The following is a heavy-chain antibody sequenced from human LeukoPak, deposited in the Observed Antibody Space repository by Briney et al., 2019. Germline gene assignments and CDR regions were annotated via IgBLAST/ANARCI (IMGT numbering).Heavy chain of an antibody. D-gene: IGHD6-19*01. CDR2: IYYSGST. CDR1: GGSVSSGSYY. Sequence: PSETLSLTCTVSGGSVSSGSYYWSWIRQPPGRGLEWIGYIYYSGSTNYNPSLKSRVTISVDTSKNQFSLKLSSVTAADTAVYYCARSGQGGSGFIDYWGQGTLVTVSS. CDR3: ARSGQGGSGFIDY. J-gene: IGHJ4*02. V-gene: IGHV4-61*01.